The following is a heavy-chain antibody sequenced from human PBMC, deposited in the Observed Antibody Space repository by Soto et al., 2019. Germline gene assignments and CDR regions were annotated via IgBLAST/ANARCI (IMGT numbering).Heavy chain of an antibody. CDR2: IYYSGST. CDR1: GGSISSYY. J-gene: IGHJ4*02. V-gene: IGHV4-59*01. CDR3: AREPPYYDILTGPV. Sequence: SETLSLTCTVSGGSISSYYWSWIRQPPGKGLEWIGYIYYSGSTNYSPSLKSRVTISVDTSKNQFSLRLSSVTAADTAVYYCAREPPYYDILTGPVWGQGTLVTVSS. D-gene: IGHD3-9*01.